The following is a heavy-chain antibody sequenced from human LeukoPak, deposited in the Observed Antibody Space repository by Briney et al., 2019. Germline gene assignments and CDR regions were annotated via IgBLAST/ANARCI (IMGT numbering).Heavy chain of an antibody. CDR3: ARVLYDYYDSSGYHLPDY. CDR2: ISSSSTYI. D-gene: IGHD3-22*01. V-gene: IGHV3-21*01. CDR1: GFTFNTYS. J-gene: IGHJ4*02. Sequence: GGSLRRSCVASGFTFNTYSMNWVRQAPGKGLEWVSSISSSSTYIYYADSVQGRFTISRDNAKNSLYLQMNSLRAEDTAVYYCARVLYDYYDSSGYHLPDYWGQGTLVTVSS.